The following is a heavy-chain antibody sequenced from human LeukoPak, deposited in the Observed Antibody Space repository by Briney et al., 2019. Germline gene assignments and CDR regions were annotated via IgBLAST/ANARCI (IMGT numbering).Heavy chain of an antibody. CDR2: IYYSGST. CDR3: ARVPGLKTVVTPIDY. Sequence: SETLSLTCTVSGGSISSYYWSWIRQPPGKGLEWIGYIYYSGSTNYNPSLKSRVTISVDTSKNQFSLKLSSVTAADTAVYYCARVPGLKTVVTPIDYWGQGTLVTVSS. CDR1: GGSISSYY. J-gene: IGHJ4*02. V-gene: IGHV4-59*01. D-gene: IGHD4-23*01.